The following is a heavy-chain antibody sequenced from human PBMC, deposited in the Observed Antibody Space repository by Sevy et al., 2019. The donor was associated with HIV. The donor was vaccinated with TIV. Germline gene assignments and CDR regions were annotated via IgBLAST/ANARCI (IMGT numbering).Heavy chain of an antibody. CDR2: IYSGGST. V-gene: IGHV3-66*02. D-gene: IGHD6-13*01. CDR1: GFTVSSNY. J-gene: IGHJ4*02. CDR3: ASSADSDSSSWYVKGFDY. Sequence: GGSLRLSCAASGFTVSSNYMSWVRQAPGKGLEWVSVIYSGGSTYYADSVKGRFTISRDNSKNTLYLQMNSLRAEDTAVYYCASSADSDSSSWYVKGFDYWGQGTLVTVSS.